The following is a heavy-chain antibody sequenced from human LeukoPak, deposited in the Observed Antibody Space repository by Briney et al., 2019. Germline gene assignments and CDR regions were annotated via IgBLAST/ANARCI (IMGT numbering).Heavy chain of an antibody. J-gene: IGHJ6*03. CDR2: ISSSSSYI. CDR1: GFTFSSYA. V-gene: IGHV3-21*01. CDR3: ARGLSWAARNYYYMDV. Sequence: GGSLRLSCAASGFTFSSYAMSWVRQAPGKGLEWVSSISSSSSYIYYADSVKGRFTISRDNAKNSLYLQMNSLRAEDTAVYYCARGLSWAARNYYYMDVWGKGTTVTVSS. D-gene: IGHD6-6*01.